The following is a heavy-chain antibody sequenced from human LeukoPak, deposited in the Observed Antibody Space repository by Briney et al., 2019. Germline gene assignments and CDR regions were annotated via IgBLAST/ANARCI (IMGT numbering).Heavy chain of an antibody. Sequence: PGPSLRLSRAASGFTVSDYYTSWIRQAPGEGLEWVSYISSSVSTIYYADSVKGRFTISRDNAKNSLYLQMNSLRAEDTAVYYCARGGLGRYFEGNWGQGTLVTVSS. V-gene: IGHV3-11*01. CDR3: ARGGLGRYFEGN. CDR1: GFTVSDYY. J-gene: IGHJ4*02. D-gene: IGHD3-9*01. CDR2: ISSSVSTI.